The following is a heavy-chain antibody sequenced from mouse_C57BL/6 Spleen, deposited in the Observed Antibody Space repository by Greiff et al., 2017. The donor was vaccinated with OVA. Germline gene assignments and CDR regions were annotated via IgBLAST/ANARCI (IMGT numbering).Heavy chain of an antibody. Sequence: EVQLQQSGAELVRPGASVKLSCTASGFNIKDYYMHWVKQRPEQGLEWIGRLDPEDGDTEYAPKFQGKATMTADTSSNTAYLQLSSLTYEDTAVYYCTTYYDGSSPFAYWGQGTLVTVSA. CDR1: GFNIKDYY. CDR2: LDPEDGDT. D-gene: IGHD1-1*01. CDR3: TTYYDGSSPFAY. V-gene: IGHV14-1*01. J-gene: IGHJ3*01.